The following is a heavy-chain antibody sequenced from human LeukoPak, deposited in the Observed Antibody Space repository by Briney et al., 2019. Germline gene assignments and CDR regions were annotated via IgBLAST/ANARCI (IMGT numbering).Heavy chain of an antibody. D-gene: IGHD3-3*01. CDR1: GSIFTSYW. CDR3: ARHRSITEYYFDY. V-gene: IGHV5-51*01. CDR2: IYTGDSDT. J-gene: IGHJ4*02. Sequence: GASLQISCKGSGSIFTSYWIGWVRQLPGKGLGWMGIIYTGDSDTRYSPSFQGQVTISADKSISTAYLQWNSLKASDTAIYYCARHRSITEYYFDYWGQGTLVTVSS.